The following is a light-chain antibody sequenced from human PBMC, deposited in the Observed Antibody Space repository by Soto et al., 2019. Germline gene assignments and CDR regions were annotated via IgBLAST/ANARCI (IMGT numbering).Light chain of an antibody. V-gene: IGLV2-8*01. J-gene: IGLJ3*02. CDR2: EVT. CDR1: SSDVGGYNY. Sequence: QSVLTQPPSASGSPGQSVTISCTGASSDVGGYNYVSWCQQHPGKAPKLMIYEVTKRPSGVPDRFSGSKSGNTASLTVSGLRAEDEADYYCSSYAGSNNLVFGGGTKVTVL. CDR3: SSYAGSNNLV.